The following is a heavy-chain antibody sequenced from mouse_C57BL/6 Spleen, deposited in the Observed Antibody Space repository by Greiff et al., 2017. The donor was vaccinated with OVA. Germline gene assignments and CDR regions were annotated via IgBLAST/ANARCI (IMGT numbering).Heavy chain of an antibody. J-gene: IGHJ4*01. V-gene: IGHV1-62-2*01. CDR1: GYTFTEYT. Sequence: QLQQSGAELVKPGASVKLSCKASGYTFTEYTIHWVKQRSGQGLEWIGWFYPGSGRIKYNEKFKDKATLTADKSSSTVYMELSRLTSEDSAVYFCARHEGIYYGYDDAMDYWGQGTSVTVSS. CDR3: ARHEGIYYGYDDAMDY. D-gene: IGHD2-2*01. CDR2: FYPGSGRI.